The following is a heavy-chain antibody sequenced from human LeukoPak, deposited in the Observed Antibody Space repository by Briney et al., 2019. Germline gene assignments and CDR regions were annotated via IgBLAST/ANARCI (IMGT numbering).Heavy chain of an antibody. V-gene: IGHV3-23*01. CDR3: AKDSLRYFDWLLWPFDY. CDR2: ISGSGGST. D-gene: IGHD3-9*01. J-gene: IGHJ4*02. Sequence: PGGSLRLSCAASGFTFSSYAMSWVRQAPGKGLEWVSAISGSGGSTYYADSVKGRFTISRDNSKNTLYLQMNSLRAEDTAVYYCAKDSLRYFDWLLWPFDYWGQGTLVTVSS. CDR1: GFTFSSYA.